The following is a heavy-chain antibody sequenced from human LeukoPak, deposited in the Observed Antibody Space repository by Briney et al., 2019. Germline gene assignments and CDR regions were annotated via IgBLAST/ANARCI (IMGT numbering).Heavy chain of an antibody. CDR2: IYYSGST. D-gene: IGHD4-17*01. J-gene: IGHJ4*02. CDR1: GGSISSGDYS. Sequence: ASETLSLTCTVSGGSISSGDYSWNWIRQPPGKGLEWIGYIYYSGSTYHNPSLKSRVTISVDTSKNQFSLKLSSVTAADTAVYYCASPGIDYGPLTFGYWGQGTLVTVSS. V-gene: IGHV4-30-4*08. CDR3: ASPGIDYGPLTFGY.